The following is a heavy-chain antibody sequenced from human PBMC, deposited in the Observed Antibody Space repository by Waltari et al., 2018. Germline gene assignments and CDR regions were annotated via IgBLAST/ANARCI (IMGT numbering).Heavy chain of an antibody. Sequence: QVQLVQSGAEVKKPGSSVKVSCKASGGTFSSYAISLVRQAPGQGLEWMGGIIPIFGTANYAQKLQGRVTITADESTSTAYMELSSLRSEDTAVYYCARGVATVTTFYYYYYGMDVWGQGTTVTVSS. V-gene: IGHV1-69*01. CDR1: GGTFSSYA. CDR2: IIPIFGTA. CDR3: ARGVATVTTFYYYYYGMDV. D-gene: IGHD4-4*01. J-gene: IGHJ6*02.